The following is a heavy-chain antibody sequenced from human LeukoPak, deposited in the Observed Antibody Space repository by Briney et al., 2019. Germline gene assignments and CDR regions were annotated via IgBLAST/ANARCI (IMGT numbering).Heavy chain of an antibody. CDR2: ISWDGGST. J-gene: IGHJ4*02. CDR3: AKDRSSDFSFDY. CDR1: GFTFDDYA. D-gene: IGHD6-6*01. Sequence: GGSLRLSCAASGFTFDDYAMHWVRQAPGKGLEWVSLISWDGGSTYYADSVKGRFTISRDNSKNSLYLQMNSLRAEDTALYYCAKDRSSDFSFDYWGQGTLVTVSS. V-gene: IGHV3-43D*04.